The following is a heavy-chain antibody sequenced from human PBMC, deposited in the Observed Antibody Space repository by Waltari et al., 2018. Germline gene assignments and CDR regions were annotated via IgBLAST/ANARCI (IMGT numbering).Heavy chain of an antibody. CDR1: GYSISSGYY. D-gene: IGHD6-6*01. V-gene: IGHV4-38-2*01. J-gene: IGHJ6*02. Sequence: QVQLQESGPGLVKPSETLSLTCAVSGYSISSGYYWGWIRRPPGKGLEWIGSCYHSGSTYDTQSPKSRVTITVDTSKNQFSLKLSSVTAADTAVYYCARSGSSSDTIYYYYGMDVWGQGTTVTVSS. CDR2: CYHSGST. CDR3: ARSGSSSDTIYYYYGMDV.